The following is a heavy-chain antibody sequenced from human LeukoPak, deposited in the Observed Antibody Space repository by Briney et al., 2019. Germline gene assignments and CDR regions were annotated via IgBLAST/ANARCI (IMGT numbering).Heavy chain of an antibody. Sequence: ASVKVSCKASGYTFTSYGISWVRQAPGQGLEWMGWIGAYNGNTNYAQKLQGRVTMTTDTSTSTAYMELRSLRSDDTAVYYCARARRYCSGGSCYHNWFDPWGQGTLVTVSS. CDR2: IGAYNGNT. CDR1: GYTFTSYG. J-gene: IGHJ5*02. CDR3: ARARRYCSGGSCYHNWFDP. V-gene: IGHV1-18*01. D-gene: IGHD2-15*01.